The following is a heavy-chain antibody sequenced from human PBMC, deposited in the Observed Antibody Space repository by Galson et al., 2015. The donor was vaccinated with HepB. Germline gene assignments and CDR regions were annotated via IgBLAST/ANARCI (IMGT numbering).Heavy chain of an antibody. CDR3: ARATGTSYDSKTNWFDP. D-gene: IGHD2-2*01. Sequence: ETLSLTCAVYGRSFSGYYWSWIRQPPGKGLEWIGEINHSGSTNYNPSLKSRVTISVDTSKNQFSLKLSSVTAADTAVYYCARATGTSYDSKTNWFDPWGQGTLVTVSS. J-gene: IGHJ5*02. CDR1: GRSFSGYY. CDR2: INHSGST. V-gene: IGHV4-34*01.